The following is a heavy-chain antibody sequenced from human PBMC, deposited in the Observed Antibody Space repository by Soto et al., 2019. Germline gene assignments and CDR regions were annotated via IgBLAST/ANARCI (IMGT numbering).Heavy chain of an antibody. D-gene: IGHD1-26*01. CDR1: GFTFDDYI. V-gene: IGHV3-43*01. Sequence: GGSLRLSCAASGFTFDDYIMHWVRQAPGKGLEWVSLISWDSGTTYYADTVKGRFTISRDNSKNSLYLQINKLRTEDTAFFFCAKDGNSGSYYLFDYWGQGTLVTVSS. CDR3: AKDGNSGSYYLFDY. CDR2: ISWDSGTT. J-gene: IGHJ4*02.